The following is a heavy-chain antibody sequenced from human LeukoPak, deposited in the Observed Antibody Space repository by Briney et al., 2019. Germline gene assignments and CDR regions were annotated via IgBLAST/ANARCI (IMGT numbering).Heavy chain of an antibody. J-gene: IGHJ4*02. Sequence: GGSLRLSCAASGFTFSSYGMHWVRQAPGKGLEWVAVISYDGSNKYYADSVKGRFTISRDNSKNTLYLQMNSLRAEDTAVYYCAREAPYCSSTSCFDYWGQGTLVTVSS. D-gene: IGHD2-2*01. CDR2: ISYDGSNK. CDR1: GFTFSSYG. V-gene: IGHV3-30*03. CDR3: AREAPYCSSTSCFDY.